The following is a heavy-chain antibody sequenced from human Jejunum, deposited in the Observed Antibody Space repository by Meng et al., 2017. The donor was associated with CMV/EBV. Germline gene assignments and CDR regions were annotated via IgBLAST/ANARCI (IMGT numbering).Heavy chain of an antibody. Sequence: EGQFLESGGGLVQPGGSLRLSCAASGFTIITYDMILVRQAPGKGLEWVSTISASGAGTYYADSVKGRFTISRDPSKNTLYLQMNSLTTEDTAVYFCVTNSGGLGYWGHGTLVTVSS. V-gene: IGHV3-23*01. J-gene: IGHJ4*01. D-gene: IGHD6-19*01. CDR2: ISASGAGT. CDR3: VTNSGGLGY. CDR1: GFTIITYD.